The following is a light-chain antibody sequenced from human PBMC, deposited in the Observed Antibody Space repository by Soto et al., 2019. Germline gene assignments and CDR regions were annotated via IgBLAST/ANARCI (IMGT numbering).Light chain of an antibody. CDR3: QQANSFPIT. Sequence: GDTVTITCRASQDIGSVLAWYQQKPGKAPKLLIYAASTLQTGVPSRFSGSGSGTDFTLTISSLQPEDFATYYCQQANSFPITFGQGTRLEIK. J-gene: IGKJ5*01. CDR1: QDIGSV. CDR2: AAS. V-gene: IGKV1-12*01.